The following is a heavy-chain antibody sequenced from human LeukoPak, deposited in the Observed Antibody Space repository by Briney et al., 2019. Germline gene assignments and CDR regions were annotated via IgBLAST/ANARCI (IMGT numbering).Heavy chain of an antibody. Sequence: GGSLRLSCAASGSTFSRYAMSWVRQAPGKGLEWLSAISESDGSTYYADSVKGRLTIPRDNSKNTLYLQMNSLRAEDTAVYYCARDSYYYDSSGSKLDWYFDLWGRGTLVTVSS. J-gene: IGHJ2*01. CDR3: ARDSYYYDSSGSKLDWYFDL. CDR2: ISESDGST. V-gene: IGHV3-23*01. D-gene: IGHD3-22*01. CDR1: GSTFSRYA.